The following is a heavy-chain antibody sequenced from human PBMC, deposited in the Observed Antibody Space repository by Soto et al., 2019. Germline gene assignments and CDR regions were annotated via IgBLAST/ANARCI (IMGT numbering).Heavy chain of an antibody. D-gene: IGHD1-7*01. CDR2: IVVGSGDT. CDR1: GFTFTSSA. J-gene: IGHJ6*02. Sequence: ASVKVSCKASGFTFTSSAVQWVRQARGQRLEWIGWIVVGSGDTNYAQKFQERVTITRDMSTSTAYMELSSLRSEDTAVYYCAEGLELRLDYYYGMDVWGQGTTATVSS. CDR3: AEGLELRLDYYYGMDV. V-gene: IGHV1-58*01.